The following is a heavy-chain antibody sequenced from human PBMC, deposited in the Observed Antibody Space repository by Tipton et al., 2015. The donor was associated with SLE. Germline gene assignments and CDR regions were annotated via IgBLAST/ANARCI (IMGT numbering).Heavy chain of an antibody. CDR1: GDSISGRY. CDR2: IHTSGAT. J-gene: IGHJ5*02. Sequence: TLSLTCSFSGDSISGRYWNWIRQPAGKGLEWIGHIHTSGATNNNPSLKSRVTISLDTSKNQFSLKLSSVTAADTAVYYCAKGPSVAATSWFDPWGQGTLVTVSS. V-gene: IGHV4-4*08. CDR3: AKGPSVAATSWFDP. D-gene: IGHD2-15*01.